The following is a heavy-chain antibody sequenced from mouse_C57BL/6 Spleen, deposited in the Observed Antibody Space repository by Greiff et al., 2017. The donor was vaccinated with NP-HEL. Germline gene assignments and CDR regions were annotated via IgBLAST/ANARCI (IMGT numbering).Heavy chain of an antibody. J-gene: IGHJ1*03. CDR1: GFTFSSYA. V-gene: IGHV5-9-1*02. CDR3: TRGDGYYHWYFDV. D-gene: IGHD2-3*01. Sequence: EVQLVESGEGLVKPGGSLKLSCAASGFTFSSYAMSWVRQTPEKRLEWVAYISSGGDYIYYADTVKGRFTISRDNARNTLYLQMSSLKSEDTAMDYCTRGDGYYHWYFDVWGTGTTVTVSS. CDR2: ISSGGDYI.